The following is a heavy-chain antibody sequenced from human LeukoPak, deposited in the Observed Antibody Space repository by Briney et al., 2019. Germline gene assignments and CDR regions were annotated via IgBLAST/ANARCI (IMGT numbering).Heavy chain of an antibody. Sequence: PAGSLRLSCAASGFTFSNYRRSWLRQAPGKGLEWVAHIKQDGSEKYYVDSVKGRFTISRDNAESSLYLQMNSLRAEDTAVYYCARSASYYDSSGYWYYFDYWGQGTLVTVSS. D-gene: IGHD3-22*01. CDR2: IKQDGSEK. V-gene: IGHV3-7*01. J-gene: IGHJ4*02. CDR1: GFTFSNYR. CDR3: ARSASYYDSSGYWYYFDY.